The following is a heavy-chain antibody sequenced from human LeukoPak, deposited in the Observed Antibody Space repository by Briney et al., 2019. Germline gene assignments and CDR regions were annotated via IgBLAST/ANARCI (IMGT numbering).Heavy chain of an antibody. V-gene: IGHV3-21*01. J-gene: IGHJ4*02. D-gene: IGHD5-18*01. Sequence: GGSLRLSCAASGFTFSSYSMNWVRQAPGKGLEWVSSISSSSSYIYYADSVKGRFTISRDNAKNSLYLQMNSLRAEDTAVYYCASLDTDMVPLDYWGQGTLVTVSS. CDR1: GFTFSSYS. CDR2: ISSSSSYI. CDR3: ASLDTDMVPLDY.